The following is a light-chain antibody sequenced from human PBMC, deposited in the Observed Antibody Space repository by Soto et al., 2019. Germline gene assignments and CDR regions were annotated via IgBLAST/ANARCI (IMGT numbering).Light chain of an antibody. CDR2: EVN. J-gene: IGLJ1*01. CDR3: ISYTGSSTSYV. CDR1: SSDVGGYDY. V-gene: IGLV2-14*01. Sequence: QSVLTQPASVSGSPGQSITISCTGTSSDVGGYDYVSWYQLHPGKAPKLMVFEVNNRPSGVSSRFSGSKSGNTASLTISGLQAEDEADYYCISYTGSSTSYVFGSGTKLTVL.